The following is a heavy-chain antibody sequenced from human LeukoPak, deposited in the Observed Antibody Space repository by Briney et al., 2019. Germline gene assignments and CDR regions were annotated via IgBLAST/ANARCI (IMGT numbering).Heavy chain of an antibody. V-gene: IGHV3-74*01. CDR2: ITSDGSTT. J-gene: IGHJ4*02. Sequence: GGSLRLSCAASGFTFSNYWVHWVRQASGKGLVWVSHITSDGSTTSYADSVKGRFTISRDNAKNTLYLQMNSLSAEDTAVYYCARAAYSSGWYDYWGQGTLVTVSS. D-gene: IGHD6-19*01. CDR1: GFTFSNYW. CDR3: ARAAYSSGWYDY.